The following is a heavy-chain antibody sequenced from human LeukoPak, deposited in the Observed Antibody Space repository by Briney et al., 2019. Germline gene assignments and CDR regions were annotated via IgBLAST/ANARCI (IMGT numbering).Heavy chain of an antibody. J-gene: IGHJ4*02. Sequence: GGSLRLSCVASEFTFSTYAMIWVRQAPGRGGDWVSSITDTGDSTYYADSVKGRFTISRDNSKNTLYLQMNSLRAEDTAVYCCALKRYCTIPICYGFETWGQGNLGTVSS. CDR3: ALKRYCTIPICYGFET. CDR1: EFTFSTYA. CDR2: ITDTGDST. V-gene: IGHV3-23*01. D-gene: IGHD2-8*01.